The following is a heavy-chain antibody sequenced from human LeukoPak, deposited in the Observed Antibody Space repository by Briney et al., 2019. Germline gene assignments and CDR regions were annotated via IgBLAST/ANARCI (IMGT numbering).Heavy chain of an antibody. D-gene: IGHD3-10*01. CDR2: ISGGGDAT. CDR1: GFTFSTYG. J-gene: IGHJ4*02. Sequence: QSGGSLRLSCAASGFTFSTYGMSWVRQAPGKGLEWVSAISGGGDATYYADSVKGRFTISRDNSKNTLYLQMNSLRVEDTAVYYCARDSSMLRGPLVIYYFDFWGQGTLVTVSS. V-gene: IGHV3-23*01. CDR3: ARDSSMLRGPLVIYYFDF.